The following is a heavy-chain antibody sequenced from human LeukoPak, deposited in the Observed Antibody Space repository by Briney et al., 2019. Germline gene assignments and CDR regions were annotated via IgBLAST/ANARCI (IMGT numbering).Heavy chain of an antibody. CDR1: GFTFSSYG. D-gene: IGHD3-10*01. V-gene: IGHV3-30*02. CDR2: IRYDGSNK. Sequence: PGGSLRLSCAASGFTFSSYGMHWVRQAPGKGLEWVAFIRYDGSNKYYADSVKGRFTISGDNSKNTLYLQMNSLRAEDTAVYYCAKDKGIWGYYGSGSYYDYYMDVWGKGTTVTISS. CDR3: AKDKGIWGYYGSGSYYDYYMDV. J-gene: IGHJ6*03.